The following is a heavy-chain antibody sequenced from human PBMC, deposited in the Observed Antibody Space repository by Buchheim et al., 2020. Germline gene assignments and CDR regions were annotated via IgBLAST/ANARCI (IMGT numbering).Heavy chain of an antibody. D-gene: IGHD6-13*01. J-gene: IGHJ1*01. CDR3: ARDTGSSSYFQH. V-gene: IGHV3-48*03. CDR2: ISSSGSTI. Sequence: EVQLVESGGGLVQPGGSLRLSCAASGFTFSRYKMNWVRQAPGKGLEWVSYISSSGSTIYYADSVKGRFTISSDNAKNSLSLQMNSLRAEDTAVYYCARDTGSSSYFQHWGQGTL. CDR1: GFTFSRYK.